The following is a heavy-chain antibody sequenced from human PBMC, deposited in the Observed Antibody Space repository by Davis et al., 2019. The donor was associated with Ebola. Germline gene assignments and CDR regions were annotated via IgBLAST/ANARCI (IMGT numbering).Heavy chain of an antibody. Sequence: SETLSLTCTVSGGSITSYYWNWIRQPPGKGLEWIGYIFYTGSTYFNPSLHSRITMSVDTSKNEFSLELRSVTDADTAVYYCARGGDNGNDFWGQGTLVTVSS. CDR1: GGSITSYY. CDR3: ARGGDNGNDF. CDR2: IFYTGST. V-gene: IGHV4-59*12. D-gene: IGHD5-12*01. J-gene: IGHJ4*02.